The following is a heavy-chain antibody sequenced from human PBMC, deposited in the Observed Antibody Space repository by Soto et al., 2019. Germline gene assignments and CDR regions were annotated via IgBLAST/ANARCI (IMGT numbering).Heavy chain of an antibody. J-gene: IGHJ4*02. Sequence: EVQLVESGGGLVQPGGSLRLSCAASGFTFSSYSMNWVRQAPGKGLEWVSYISSSSSTIYYADSVKGRFTISRDNAKNSLYLQMNSLRAEDTAVYYCARTQNDYGYYMSFDYWGQGTLVTVSS. CDR1: GFTFSSYS. CDR3: ARTQNDYGYYMSFDY. V-gene: IGHV3-48*01. CDR2: ISSSSSTI. D-gene: IGHD4-17*01.